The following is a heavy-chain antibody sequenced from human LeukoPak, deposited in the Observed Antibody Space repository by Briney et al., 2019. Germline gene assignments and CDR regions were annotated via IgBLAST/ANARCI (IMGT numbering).Heavy chain of an antibody. Sequence: GGSLRLSCAASGFTFSSYSMNWVRQAPGKGLEWVSYIGGSTNTIYYADSVKGRFTISRDNAKNSLYLQMNSLRAEDTAVYYCAALVGATLAGVYYFDYWGQGTLVTVSS. V-gene: IGHV3-48*01. CDR1: GFTFSSYS. CDR3: AALVGATLAGVYYFDY. CDR2: IGGSTNTI. D-gene: IGHD1-26*01. J-gene: IGHJ4*02.